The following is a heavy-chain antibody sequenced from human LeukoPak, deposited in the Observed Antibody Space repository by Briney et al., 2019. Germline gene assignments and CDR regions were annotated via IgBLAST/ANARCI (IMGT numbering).Heavy chain of an antibody. CDR1: GGTFSSYA. J-gene: IGHJ4*02. D-gene: IGHD3-10*01. V-gene: IGHV1-69*06. Sequence: GASVKVSCKASGGTFSSYAISWVRQAPGQGLEWMGGIIPISGTANYAQKFQGRVTITADKSTSTAYMELSSLRSEDTAVYYCARVGRPGEWDSFDYWGQGTLVTVSS. CDR2: IIPISGTA. CDR3: ARVGRPGEWDSFDY.